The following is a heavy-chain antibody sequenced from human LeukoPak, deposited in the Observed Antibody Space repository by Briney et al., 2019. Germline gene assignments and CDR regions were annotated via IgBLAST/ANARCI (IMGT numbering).Heavy chain of an antibody. V-gene: IGHV4-4*07. CDR3: ARIGGCSSTCCYPFDY. D-gene: IGHD2-2*01. CDR1: GGSISSYY. J-gene: IGHJ4*02. Sequence: PSETLSLTCTVSGGSISSYYWSWIRQPAGKGLEWIGRIYTSGSINYNPSHKSRVTMSVDASKNQFSLKLSSVTAADTAVYYCARIGGCSSTCCYPFDYWGQGTLVTVSS. CDR2: IYTSGSI.